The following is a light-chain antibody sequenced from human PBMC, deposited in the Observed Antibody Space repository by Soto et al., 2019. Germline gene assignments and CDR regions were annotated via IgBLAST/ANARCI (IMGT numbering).Light chain of an antibody. Sequence: QSALTQPPSAPGSPGQSVTISCIGTSSDVGGYNYVSWYQQHPGKAPKLMIYEVSKRPSGVPDRFSGSKSGNTASLTVSGLQAEDEADYYCSSYAASNTLGVFGGGTDVTVL. CDR1: SSDVGGYNY. V-gene: IGLV2-8*01. CDR2: EVS. J-gene: IGLJ2*01. CDR3: SSYAASNTLGV.